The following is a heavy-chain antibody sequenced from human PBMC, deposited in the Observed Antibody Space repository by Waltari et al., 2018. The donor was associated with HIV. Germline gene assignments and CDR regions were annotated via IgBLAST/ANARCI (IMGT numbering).Heavy chain of an antibody. V-gene: IGHV3-30*04. CDR1: GVTSSPNP. CDR2: ISYGGRNK. CDR3: ARDGHFYDSRPLDY. Sequence: QVQLVESGGGVVQPGRSLRRSCPAPGVTSSPNPIHWVRQAPGKGLEWVAIISYGGRNKYYADSVKGRFTISRDNSKNTVYLQMNSLRGEDTAVYYCARDGHFYDSRPLDYWGQGTLVTVSS. J-gene: IGHJ4*02. D-gene: IGHD3-22*01.